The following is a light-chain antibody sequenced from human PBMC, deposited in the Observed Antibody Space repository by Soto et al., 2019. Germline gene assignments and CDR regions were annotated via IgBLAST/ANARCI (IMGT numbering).Light chain of an antibody. CDR2: DDS. J-gene: IGLJ1*01. Sequence: SYELTQPPSVSVAPGQTARITCGGNNIGSKSVHWYQQKPCQAPVLVVYDDSDRPSGIPERFSGSNSGNTATLTISRVEAGDEADYYCQVWDSSSDHRGVFGTGTKLTVL. V-gene: IGLV3-21*02. CDR1: NIGSKS. CDR3: QVWDSSSDHRGV.